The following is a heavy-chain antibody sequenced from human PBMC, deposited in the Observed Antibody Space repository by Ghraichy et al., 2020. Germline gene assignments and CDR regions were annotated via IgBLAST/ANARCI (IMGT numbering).Heavy chain of an antibody. CDR3: ARDRNPPGY. Sequence: SETLSLTCTVSGGSISSYYWSWIRQPPGKGLEWIGYIYYSGSTNYNPSLKSRVTISVDTSKNQFSLKLSSVTAADTAVYYCARDRNPPGYWGQGTLVTVSS. J-gene: IGHJ4*02. D-gene: IGHD1-14*01. V-gene: IGHV4-59*01. CDR2: IYYSGST. CDR1: GGSISSYY.